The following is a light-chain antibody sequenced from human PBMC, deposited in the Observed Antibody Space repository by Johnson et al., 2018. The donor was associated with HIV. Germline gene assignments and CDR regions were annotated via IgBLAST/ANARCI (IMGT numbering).Light chain of an antibody. CDR1: SSNIGNSY. J-gene: IGLJ1*01. Sequence: QSVLTQPPSVSAAPGQKVTISCSGSSSNIGNSYVSWYQQLPGTAPKLLIYENNKRPSGIPDRFSGSKSGTSATLGITGLQTGDEADYYCGTWDSSLSAGRGVFGTGTKVTVL. CDR2: ENN. CDR3: GTWDSSLSAGRGV. V-gene: IGLV1-51*02.